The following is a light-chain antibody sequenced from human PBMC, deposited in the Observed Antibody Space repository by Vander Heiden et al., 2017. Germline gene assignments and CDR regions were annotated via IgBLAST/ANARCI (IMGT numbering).Light chain of an antibody. CDR2: GVS. Sequence: EIVMTQSPATLSVSPGERATLSCRTSQSVSGNLAWYQQKPGQAPRLLIYGVSTRATGSPARFSGSGSGTEFSLTISSLQSEDFAVYYCQQYKDWPFTFGQGTKLEIK. CDR1: QSVSGN. V-gene: IGKV3D-15*01. CDR3: QQYKDWPFT. J-gene: IGKJ2*01.